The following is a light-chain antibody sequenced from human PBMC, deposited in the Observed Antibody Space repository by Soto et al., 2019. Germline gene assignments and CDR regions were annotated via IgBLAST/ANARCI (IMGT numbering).Light chain of an antibody. J-gene: IGKJ2*01. Sequence: DIQMTQSPSSLSASVGDRVTITCRASRGISRNLNWYQQKPGKAPKLLIYSASSLQTGVPSGFSRSGSGTDFTLIISSLQPEDFATYYCQQTYSTPFTFGPGTKLEIK. CDR1: RGISRN. CDR2: SAS. CDR3: QQTYSTPFT. V-gene: IGKV1-39*01.